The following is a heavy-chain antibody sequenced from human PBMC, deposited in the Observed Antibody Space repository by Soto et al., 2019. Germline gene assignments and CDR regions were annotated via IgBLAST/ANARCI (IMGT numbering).Heavy chain of an antibody. CDR2: IGPESGAT. Sequence: ASVKVSCKASGYTFTGHYIHWVRQAPGQGPEWMGEIGPESGATRYAQKFQGRVTMTRDMSITTVYMELNNLSPDDTAVYYCGRGRSGQIVVFYWGQGTPVTVSS. D-gene: IGHD5-12*01. J-gene: IGHJ4*02. CDR3: GRGRSGQIVVFY. CDR1: GYTFTGHY. V-gene: IGHV1-2*02.